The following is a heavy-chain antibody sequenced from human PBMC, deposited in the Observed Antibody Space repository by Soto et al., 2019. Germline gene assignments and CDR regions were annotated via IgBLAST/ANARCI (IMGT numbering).Heavy chain of an antibody. V-gene: IGHV4-30-4*02. Sequence: KPTDTLSLTCTVSGGSISSGDYYWSWIRQPPGKGLEWIGYIYYSGSTYYNPSLKSRVTISVDTSKNQFSLKLSSVTAADTAVYYCARGRATTPWGFDPWGQGTLVTVSS. J-gene: IGHJ5*02. CDR3: ARGRATTPWGFDP. D-gene: IGHD1-1*01. CDR2: IYYSGST. CDR1: GGSISSGDYY.